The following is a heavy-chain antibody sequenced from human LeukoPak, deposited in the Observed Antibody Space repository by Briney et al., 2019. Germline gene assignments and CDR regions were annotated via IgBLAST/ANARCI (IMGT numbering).Heavy chain of an antibody. V-gene: IGHV4-38-2*02. J-gene: IGHJ5*02. CDR2: IYHSGST. CDR3: ARGGWYSHL. CDR1: GYSISSGYY. D-gene: IGHD6-19*01. Sequence: SETLSLTCTVSGYSISSGYYWGWLRQPPGKGLEWIGTIYHSGSTYYNPSLKSRVTISVDTSKNQFYLKLSSVTGADTAVYYCARGGWYSHLWGQGALVTVSS.